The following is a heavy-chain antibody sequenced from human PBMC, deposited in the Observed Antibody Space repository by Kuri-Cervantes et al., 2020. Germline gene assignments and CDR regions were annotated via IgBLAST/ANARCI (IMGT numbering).Heavy chain of an antibody. D-gene: IGHD2/OR15-2a*01. CDR2: SNAGNGNT. Sequence: ASVKVSCKASGYTFTSYAMHWVRQAPGQGLEWMGWSNAGNGNTKYSQEFQGRVTITRDTSASTAYMELSSLRSEDTAVYYCATAGTAFTIYDGLNWFDPWGQGTLVTVSS. CDR1: GYTFTSYA. V-gene: IGHV1-3*02. J-gene: IGHJ5*02. CDR3: ATAGTAFTIYDGLNWFDP.